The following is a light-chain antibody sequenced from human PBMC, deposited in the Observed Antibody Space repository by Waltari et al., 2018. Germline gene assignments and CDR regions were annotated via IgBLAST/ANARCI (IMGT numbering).Light chain of an antibody. J-gene: IGLJ1*01. CDR3: CAFAVGDTYV. CDR2: DVS. Sequence: QSALSQPASVSASFGQSITISCTGTSSDVGYYDSVSWYQHHPGKAPKFIIYDVSKRPSGVPNRFSGSKYGKRASLTISGLQPDDEAVYYCCAFAVGDTYVFGSGTNVTV. CDR1: SSDVGYYDS. V-gene: IGLV2-23*02.